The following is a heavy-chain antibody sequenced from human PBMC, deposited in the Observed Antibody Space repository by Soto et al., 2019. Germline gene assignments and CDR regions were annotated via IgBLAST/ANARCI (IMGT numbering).Heavy chain of an antibody. D-gene: IGHD5-12*01. CDR2: IYSTGNT. Sequence: QVHLQESGPGLVRTSEALSLTCTVSGDSINNYYWSWMRLPAGKGLEWIGRIYSTGNTYYNPSLKGRVAMSGDTSKNQFSLILMSVTAADTAVYYCARGGAVATAAHFDHWGQGTLVTVSS. J-gene: IGHJ4*02. V-gene: IGHV4-4*07. CDR1: GDSINNYY. CDR3: ARGGAVATAAHFDH.